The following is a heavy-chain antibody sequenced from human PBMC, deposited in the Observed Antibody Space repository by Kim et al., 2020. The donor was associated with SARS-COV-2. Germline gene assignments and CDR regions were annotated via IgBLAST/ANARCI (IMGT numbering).Heavy chain of an antibody. D-gene: IGHD5-18*01. V-gene: IGHV3-33*01. CDR3: ARWWIQLYYGMDV. J-gene: IGHJ6*02. CDR1: GFTFSSYG. Sequence: GGSLRLSCAASGFTFSSYGMHWVRQAPGKGLEWVSAISDGGSNKYYADSVKGRFTISRDNSKNTLYLQMNSLRAEDTAVYYCARWWIQLYYGMDVWGQGTTVTVSS. CDR2: ISDGGSNK.